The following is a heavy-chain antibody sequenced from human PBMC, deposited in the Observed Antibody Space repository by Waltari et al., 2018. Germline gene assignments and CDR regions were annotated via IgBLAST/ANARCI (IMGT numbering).Heavy chain of an antibody. CDR3: ARGARRTSQTTGWWYFDL. Sequence: EVQLVESGGGLVQPGGALRLSCEAYGVAFRFNWIPWVRQVPGKGLEWVSRSNSDGSSISYADSVKGRFTISKDNARNTVYLQMNSLRAEDTAIYYCARGARRTSQTTGWWYFDLWGRGTLLTVSS. D-gene: IGHD4-17*01. V-gene: IGHV3-74*01. CDR2: SNSDGSSI. CDR1: GVAFRFNW. J-gene: IGHJ2*01.